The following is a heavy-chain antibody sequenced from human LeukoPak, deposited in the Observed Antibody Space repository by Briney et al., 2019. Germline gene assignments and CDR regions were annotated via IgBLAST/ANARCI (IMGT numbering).Heavy chain of an antibody. Sequence: PSDTLSLTCTVSGRSIRPHYWSWIRQAPQGGREWIGYVYHSQGTHVGPSLKSRATISGDMSQTQISPKLTSVTGAETALYYCAKMGRHFYESATYDPNWFDHWGQGILVTVSS. J-gene: IGHJ5*02. CDR3: AKMGRHFYESATYDPNWFDH. CDR1: GRSIRPHY. V-gene: IGHV4-59*07. CDR2: VYHSQGT. D-gene: IGHD3-22*01.